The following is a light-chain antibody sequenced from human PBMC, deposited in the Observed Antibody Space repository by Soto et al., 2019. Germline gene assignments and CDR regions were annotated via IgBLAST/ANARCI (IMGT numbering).Light chain of an antibody. CDR3: QQYGYSPRT. CDR2: GAS. CDR1: QSVSSSY. V-gene: IGKV3-20*01. J-gene: IGKJ1*01. Sequence: EIVLTQSPGTLSLSPGERATLSCRASQSVSSSYLAWYQQIPGQAPRLLIYGASSRATGIPDRFSGSGSGTDFTLTISILEPEDFAVYCCQQYGYSPRTFGQGTTWEIK.